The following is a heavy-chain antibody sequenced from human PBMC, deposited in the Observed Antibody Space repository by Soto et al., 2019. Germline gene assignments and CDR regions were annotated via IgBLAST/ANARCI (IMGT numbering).Heavy chain of an antibody. V-gene: IGHV4-34*01. CDR1: GGSFSGYY. CDR3: ARVGCSGGGCYSIGYYYYAMDV. CDR2: INHSGST. J-gene: IGHJ6*02. D-gene: IGHD2-15*01. Sequence: SETLSLTCAVYGGSFSGYYWSWIRQPPGKGLEWIGEINHSGSTNYNPSLKSRVTISLDMSKNQFSLKMTSVTAADTAVYYCARVGCSGGGCYSIGYYYYAMDVWGQGTTVTVSS.